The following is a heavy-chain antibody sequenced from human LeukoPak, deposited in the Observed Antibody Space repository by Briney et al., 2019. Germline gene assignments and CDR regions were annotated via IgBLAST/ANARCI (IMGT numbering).Heavy chain of an antibody. J-gene: IGHJ4*02. CDR3: ARLREIPVFGVVTKSTSYFDY. CDR2: ISYDGSNK. CDR1: GFTFSSYA. D-gene: IGHD3-3*01. Sequence: GGSLRLSCVASGFTFSSYAMHWVRQAPGKGLEWVTVISYDGSNKYYADSEKGRFTISRDNSKNTLYLQMNSLRAEDTAVYYCARLREIPVFGVVTKSTSYFDYWGQGTLVTVSS. V-gene: IGHV3-30*04.